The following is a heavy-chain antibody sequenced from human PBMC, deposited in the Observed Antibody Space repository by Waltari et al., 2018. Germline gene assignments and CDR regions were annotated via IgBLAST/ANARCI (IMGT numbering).Heavy chain of an antibody. CDR3: ARAGGHHLAVAGNSQEFDY. J-gene: IGHJ4*02. CDR2: INHSGST. D-gene: IGHD6-19*01. V-gene: IGHV4-34*01. CDR1: GGSFSGYY. Sequence: QVQLQQWGAGLLKPSETLSLTCAVYGGSFSGYYWSWIRQPPGKGLEWIGEINHSGSTNYNPSLKSRVTISVDTSKNQFSLKLSSVTAADTAVYYCARAGGHHLAVAGNSQEFDYWGQGTLVTVSS.